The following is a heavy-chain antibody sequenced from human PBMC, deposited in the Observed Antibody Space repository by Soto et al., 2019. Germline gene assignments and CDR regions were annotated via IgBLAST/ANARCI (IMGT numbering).Heavy chain of an antibody. V-gene: IGHV1-18*01. CDR3: ARDSESGITIFGVVTPYYFDY. Sequence: ASVKVSCKASGYTFTSYGISWVRQAPGQGPEWMGWISAYNGNTNYAQKLQGRVTMTTDTSTSTAYMELRSLRSDDTAVYYCARDSESGITIFGVVTPYYFDYWGQGTLVTVSS. CDR2: ISAYNGNT. CDR1: GYTFTSYG. J-gene: IGHJ4*02. D-gene: IGHD3-3*01.